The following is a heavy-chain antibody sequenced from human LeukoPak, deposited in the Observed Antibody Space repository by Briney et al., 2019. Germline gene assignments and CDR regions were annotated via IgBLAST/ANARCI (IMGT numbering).Heavy chain of an antibody. V-gene: IGHV1-24*01. CDR1: GYTLTELS. Sequence: ASVKVSCKVSGYTLTELSMHWVRQAPGKGLEWMGGFDPEDGETIYAQKFQGRVTMTEDTSTDTAYMELSSLRSEDTAVYYCARDGNYYDSSGYRGSYAFDIWGQGTMVTVSS. D-gene: IGHD3-22*01. J-gene: IGHJ3*02. CDR3: ARDGNYYDSSGYRGSYAFDI. CDR2: FDPEDGET.